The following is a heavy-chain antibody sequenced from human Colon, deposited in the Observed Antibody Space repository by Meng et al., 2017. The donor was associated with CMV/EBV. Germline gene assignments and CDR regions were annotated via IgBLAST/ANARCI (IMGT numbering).Heavy chain of an antibody. Sequence: GESLKISCVASGFTFSTYSMNWVRQAPGKGLEWVSYITKSRSPTNYADSVKGRFTISRDNAKNSLYLQMNSLRSEDTAVYYCARLLYYGMDVWGQGTTVTVSS. J-gene: IGHJ6*02. V-gene: IGHV3-48*04. CDR1: GFTFSTYS. CDR3: ARLLYYGMDV. CDR2: ITKSRSPT.